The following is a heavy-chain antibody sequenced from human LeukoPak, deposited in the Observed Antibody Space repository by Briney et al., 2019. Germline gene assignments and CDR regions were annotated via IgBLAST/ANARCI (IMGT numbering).Heavy chain of an antibody. CDR1: GYTFTSYY. CDR2: INPSGGST. Sequence: GASVKVSCKASGYTFTSYYMHWVRQAPGQGLEWMGIINPSGGSTSYAQKFQGRVTMTRDMSTSTVYMELRSLRSDDTAVYYCARDSPTVTHDAFDIWGQGTMVTVSS. J-gene: IGHJ3*02. V-gene: IGHV1-46*01. CDR3: ARDSPTVTHDAFDI. D-gene: IGHD4-17*01.